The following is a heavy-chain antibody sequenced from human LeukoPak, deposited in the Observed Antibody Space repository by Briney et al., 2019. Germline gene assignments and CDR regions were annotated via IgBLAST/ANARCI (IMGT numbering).Heavy chain of an antibody. Sequence: PGGSLRLSCVASGFTFSDYYLSWIRQAPGKGLEWVSYIRSSGTTIHYADSVKGRFTISRDNAKNSLYLQMNSLRAEGTAVYYCARDRGAVTDVFDCWGQGTLVTVSS. V-gene: IGHV3-11*04. CDR3: ARDRGAVTDVFDC. CDR1: GFTFSDYY. J-gene: IGHJ4*02. CDR2: IRSSGTTI. D-gene: IGHD6-19*01.